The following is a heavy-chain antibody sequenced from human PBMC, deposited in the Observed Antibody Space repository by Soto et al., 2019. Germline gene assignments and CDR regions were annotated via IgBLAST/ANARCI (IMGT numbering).Heavy chain of an antibody. J-gene: IGHJ3*02. Sequence: EVQLLESGGGLVPPGGSLRLSCAASGFTFTSYAMSWVRQAPGKGLEWVSVISGSGGSTYYADSVKGRFTISRDDSKHALYLQIDSLRAEATAVYYCAKQRGYSSGWYGAFDIWGQGTMVTVSS. D-gene: IGHD6-19*01. CDR2: ISGSGGST. V-gene: IGHV3-23*01. CDR1: GFTFTSYA. CDR3: AKQRGYSSGWYGAFDI.